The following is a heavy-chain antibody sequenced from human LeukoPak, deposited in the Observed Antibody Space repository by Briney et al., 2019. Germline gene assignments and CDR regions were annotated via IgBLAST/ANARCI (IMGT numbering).Heavy chain of an antibody. V-gene: IGHV3-53*01. Sequence: GGSLRLSCAASGFIVSSNYMSWVRQAPGKGLEWVSVTYTGGNSYYAGSVQGRFIISRDISKNTLYLQMNNLRAEDSALYYCARGGRGSAAVVAPRSFDIWGQGTMVTVSS. CDR2: TYTGGNS. CDR3: ARGGRGSAAVVAPRSFDI. J-gene: IGHJ3*02. D-gene: IGHD3-22*01. CDR1: GFIVSSNY.